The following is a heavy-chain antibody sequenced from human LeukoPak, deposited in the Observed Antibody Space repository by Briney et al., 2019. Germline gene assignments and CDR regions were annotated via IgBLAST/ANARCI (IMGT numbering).Heavy chain of an antibody. V-gene: IGHV4-39*01. CDR1: GGSMTAGDYY. CDR3: ARPAAGEGDYFDY. D-gene: IGHD6-13*01. Sequence: SETLSLTCTVSGGSMTAGDYYWGWVRQPPGTGLQWIATSYQGASLKSRVTISLDTSKNQFSLKLSSVTAADTAVYYCARPAAGEGDYFDYWGQGTLVTVSS. J-gene: IGHJ4*02. CDR2: S.